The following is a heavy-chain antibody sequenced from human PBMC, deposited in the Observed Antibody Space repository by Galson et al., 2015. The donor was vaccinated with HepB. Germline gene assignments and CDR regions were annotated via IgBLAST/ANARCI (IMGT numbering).Heavy chain of an antibody. CDR2: IRYDGSNK. Sequence: SLRLSCAASGFTFSSYGMHWVRRAPGKGLEWVAFIRYDGSNKYYADSVKDRFTISRDNSKNTLYLQMNSLRAEDTAVYYCAKGVAYYYDSSGYYPDFDYWGQGTLVTVSS. J-gene: IGHJ4*02. V-gene: IGHV3-30*02. CDR3: AKGVAYYYDSSGYYPDFDY. D-gene: IGHD3-22*01. CDR1: GFTFSSYG.